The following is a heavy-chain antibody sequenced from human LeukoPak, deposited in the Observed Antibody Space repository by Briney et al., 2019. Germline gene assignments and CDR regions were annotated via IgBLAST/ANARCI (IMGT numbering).Heavy chain of an antibody. V-gene: IGHV4-4*07. CDR3: ARDQVAYSSDAIDV. Sequence: SETLSLTCTVCGGPISSYYGIWLRQPAGKGREWIGRIYTSGSTNYNPSLKSRVTISVNTSKSQFSLKLRSVSAADTAVYDCARDQVAYSSDAIDVWGQGTMVTVSS. CDR1: GGPISSYY. J-gene: IGHJ3*01. CDR2: IYTSGST. D-gene: IGHD5-18*01.